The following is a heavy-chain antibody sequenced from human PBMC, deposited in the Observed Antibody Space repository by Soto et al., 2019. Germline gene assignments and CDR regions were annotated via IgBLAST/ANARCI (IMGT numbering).Heavy chain of an antibody. D-gene: IGHD6-6*01. CDR2: ISGSGGST. Sequence: EVQLVESGGGLVKPGGSLRLSCAASGFTFSAYNMNWVRQAPGKGLEWVSAISGSGGSTYYADSVKGRFTISRDNSKNTLYLQMNSLRAEDTAVYYCAKVFLEQLGPFDYWGQGTLVTVSS. J-gene: IGHJ4*02. CDR3: AKVFLEQLGPFDY. CDR1: GFTFSAYN. V-gene: IGHV3-23*04.